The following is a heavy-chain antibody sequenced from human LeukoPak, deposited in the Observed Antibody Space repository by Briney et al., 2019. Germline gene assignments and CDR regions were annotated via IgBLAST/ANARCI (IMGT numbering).Heavy chain of an antibody. CDR2: INAYKGNT. CDR1: GYTFTNYN. V-gene: IGHV1-18*01. D-gene: IGHD4-23*01. Sequence: GASVKVSCKASGYTFTNYNISWVRQAPGQGLEWMGWINAYKGNTLYAQKLQGRVTMTADTSTNTAYMELRSLRFDDTAVYYCARECGDCYGDNCFYFFDTWGQGFRVTVSS. J-gene: IGHJ4*02. CDR3: ARECGDCYGDNCFYFFDT.